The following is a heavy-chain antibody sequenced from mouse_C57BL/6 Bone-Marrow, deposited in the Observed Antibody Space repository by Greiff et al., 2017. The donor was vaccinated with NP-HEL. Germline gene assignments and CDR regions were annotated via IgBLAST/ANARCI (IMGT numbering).Heavy chain of an antibody. Sequence: EVKVVESGGGLVKPGGSLKLSCAASGFTFSSYTMSWVRQTPEKRLEWVASISGGGGNTYYPDSVKGRFTISRDNAKNTLYLQMSSLRSEDTALYYCARQNSGFDYWGQGTTLTVSS. CDR1: GFTFSSYT. CDR3: ARQNSGFDY. J-gene: IGHJ2*01. D-gene: IGHD6-1*01. V-gene: IGHV5-9*01. CDR2: ISGGGGNT.